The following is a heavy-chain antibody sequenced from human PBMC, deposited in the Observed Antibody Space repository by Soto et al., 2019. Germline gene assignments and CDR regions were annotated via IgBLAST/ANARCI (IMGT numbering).Heavy chain of an antibody. Sequence: QVQLAQSGVEVKKPGASVKVSCKAFGYTLTRNGISWVRQAPGQGLEWMGWISVYNGNTNYAQKFQGRVTMTTDTSTSTAYMELRSLRSNDTAVYYCVRDGIAVADDTYYGMDVWGQGTTVTVSS. CDR2: ISVYNGNT. D-gene: IGHD6-19*01. CDR1: GYTLTRNG. CDR3: VRDGIAVADDTYYGMDV. V-gene: IGHV1-18*01. J-gene: IGHJ6*02.